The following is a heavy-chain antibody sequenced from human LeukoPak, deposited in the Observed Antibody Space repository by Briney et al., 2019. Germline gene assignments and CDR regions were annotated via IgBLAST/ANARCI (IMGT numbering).Heavy chain of an antibody. V-gene: IGHV1-18*01. CDR2: ISAYDVTT. CDR3: ARAEKPNWGNYYYYCMDV. D-gene: IGHD7-27*01. Sequence: EASVKVSCKASGYTFTTYGINWVRQAPGQGLEWMGWISAYDVTTIYAQNFQGRVTWTTDASTSTAYMELRSLRSDDTAVYYCARAEKPNWGNYYYYCMDVWGKGTTVTVSS. CDR1: GYTFTTYG. J-gene: IGHJ6*03.